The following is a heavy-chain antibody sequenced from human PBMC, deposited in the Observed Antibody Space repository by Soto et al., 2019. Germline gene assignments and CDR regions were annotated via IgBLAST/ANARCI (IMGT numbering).Heavy chain of an antibody. CDR2: INH. V-gene: IGHV4-34*01. CDR3: ARDKISGLFDY. J-gene: IGHJ4*02. CDR1: GGSFSGYY. Sequence: QVQLQQWGAGLLKPSETLPLTCAVYGGSFSGYYWTWIRQPQGTGLEWIGEINHNYNPSLKSRVTISVDPSKTQFSLKLTSVTAADSAVYYCARDKISGLFDYWGQGTLVTVSS.